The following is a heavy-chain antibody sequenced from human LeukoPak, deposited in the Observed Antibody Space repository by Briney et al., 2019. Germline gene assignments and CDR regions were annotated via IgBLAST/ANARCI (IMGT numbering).Heavy chain of an antibody. Sequence: GGSLRLSCAASGFTFSGFEMNWVRRAPGKGLEWVSYISRSGSTIYYADSVKGRFTISRDNAKNSLYLQMNSLRAEDTAVYYCARVGYDSSGYYYGDYWGQGTLVTVSS. CDR1: GFTFSGFE. CDR2: ISRSGSTI. J-gene: IGHJ4*02. V-gene: IGHV3-48*03. D-gene: IGHD3-22*01. CDR3: ARVGYDSSGYYYGDY.